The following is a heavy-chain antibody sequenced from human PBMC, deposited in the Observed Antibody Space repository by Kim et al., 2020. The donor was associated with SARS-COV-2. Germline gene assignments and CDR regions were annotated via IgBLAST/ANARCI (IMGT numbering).Heavy chain of an antibody. V-gene: IGHV7-4-1*02. CDR2: INTNTGNP. CDR1: GYTFTSYA. D-gene: IGHD3-3*01. Sequence: ASVKVSCKASGYTFTSYAMNWVRQAPGQGLEWMGWINTNTGNPTYAQGFTGRFVFSLDTSVSTAYLQISSLKAEDTAVYYCARGAPDFTFPSYYYYCMDVWGQGTTVTVSS. J-gene: IGHJ6*02. CDR3: ARGAPDFTFPSYYYYCMDV.